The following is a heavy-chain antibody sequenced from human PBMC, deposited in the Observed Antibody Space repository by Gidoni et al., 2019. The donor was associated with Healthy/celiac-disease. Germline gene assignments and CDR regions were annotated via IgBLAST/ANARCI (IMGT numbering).Heavy chain of an antibody. CDR1: GGSISRGSYF. Sequence: QVQLQESGPGLVQPSQTLSLTCTVLGGSISRGSYFWSWLRQPAGKGLEWIGRICPSGSTNYNPAHKRRVTITVDTSNNQFSQKLSSVTDADTAVYYCARKAEAGTRGWFDPWGQGTLVTVSS. V-gene: IGHV4-61*02. D-gene: IGHD6-13*01. CDR2: ICPSGST. J-gene: IGHJ5*02. CDR3: ARKAEAGTRGWFDP.